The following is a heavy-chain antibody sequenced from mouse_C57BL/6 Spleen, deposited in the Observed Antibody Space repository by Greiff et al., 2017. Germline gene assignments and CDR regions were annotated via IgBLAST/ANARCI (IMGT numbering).Heavy chain of an antibody. CDR3: TRDSLYYYGSSYIYFDY. V-gene: IGHV1-15*01. CDR1: GYKFPDYE. Sequence: QVQLQQSGAELVRPGASVTLSCKASGYKFPDYEMHWVKQTPVHGLEWIGAIVPETGGTAYTQKFKGKAILTADKSSSTAYMELRILTSEASAVYYCTRDSLYYYGSSYIYFDYWGQGTTLTVSS. CDR2: IVPETGGT. D-gene: IGHD1-1*01. J-gene: IGHJ2*01.